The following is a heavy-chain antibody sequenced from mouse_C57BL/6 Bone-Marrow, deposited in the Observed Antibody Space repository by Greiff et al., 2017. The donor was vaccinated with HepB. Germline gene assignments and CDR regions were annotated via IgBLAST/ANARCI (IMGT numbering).Heavy chain of an antibody. J-gene: IGHJ4*01. CDR1: GYAFSSSW. CDR3: ARGGNLYYYAMDY. Sequence: VQLQQSGPELVKPGASVKISCKASGYAFSSSWMNWVKQRPGKGLEWIGRIYPGDGDTNYNGKFKGKATLTADKSSSTAYMQLSSLTSEDSAVYFCARGGNLYYYAMDYWGQGTSVTVSS. CDR2: IYPGDGDT. V-gene: IGHV1-82*01. D-gene: IGHD2-1*01.